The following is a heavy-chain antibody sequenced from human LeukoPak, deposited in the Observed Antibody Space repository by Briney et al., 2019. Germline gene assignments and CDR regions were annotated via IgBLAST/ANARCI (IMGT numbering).Heavy chain of an antibody. CDR1: GFTFSSYG. V-gene: IGHV3-30*18. Sequence: GGSLRLSCAASGFTFSSYGMHWVRQAPGKGLEWVAVISYDGSNKYYADSVKGRFTISRDNSKNTLCLQMNSLRAEDTAVYYCAKDAGWYFDLWGRGTLVTVSS. CDR3: AKDAGWYFDL. J-gene: IGHJ2*01. CDR2: ISYDGSNK.